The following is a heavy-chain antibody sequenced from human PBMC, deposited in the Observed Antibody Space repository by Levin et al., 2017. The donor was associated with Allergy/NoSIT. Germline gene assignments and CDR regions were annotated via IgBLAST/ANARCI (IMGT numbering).Heavy chain of an antibody. D-gene: IGHD2-15*01. CDR2: IKSKSDGGAI. CDR1: GFTFSNAW. CDR3: TTDIVVMSSAMGY. Sequence: NPGGSLRLSCAASGFTFSNAWMTWVRQAPGKGLEWLGRIKSKSDGGAIEHAAPVQGRFTISRDDEEKTLFLQMNSLRTEDTGMYYCTTDIVVMSSAMGYWGQGTLVTVSS. V-gene: IGHV3-15*01. J-gene: IGHJ4*02.